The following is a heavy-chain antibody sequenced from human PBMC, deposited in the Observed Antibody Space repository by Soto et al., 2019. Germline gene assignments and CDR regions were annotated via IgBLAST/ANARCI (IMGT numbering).Heavy chain of an antibody. V-gene: IGHV4-31*03. Sequence: QVQLQESGPGLVKPSQTLFLTCTVSGGSFSSGGYYWSWIRQHPGKGLEWIGYIYDSGDTYYNPSLESRVTISLDTSKNHCSLGLSSVTATDTAVHYCARALYSTRSRRGFDPWGQGTLVTVSS. CDR3: ARALYSTRSRRGFDP. CDR2: IYDSGDT. J-gene: IGHJ5*02. D-gene: IGHD2-2*01. CDR1: GGSFSSGGYY.